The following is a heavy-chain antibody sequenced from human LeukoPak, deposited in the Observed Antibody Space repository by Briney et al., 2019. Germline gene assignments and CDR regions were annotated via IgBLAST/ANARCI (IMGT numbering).Heavy chain of an antibody. V-gene: IGHV1-46*01. J-gene: IGHJ4*02. Sequence: ASVKVSCKASGYTFTTYYMHWVRQAPGQGLEWMGIINPSGGTTSYPQKFQGRVTMTRDTSTSTVYMGLSSLRSEDTAVYYCARGIAARRPFDYWGQGTLVTVSS. CDR2: INPSGGTT. CDR3: ARGIAARRPFDY. CDR1: GYTFTTYY. D-gene: IGHD6-6*01.